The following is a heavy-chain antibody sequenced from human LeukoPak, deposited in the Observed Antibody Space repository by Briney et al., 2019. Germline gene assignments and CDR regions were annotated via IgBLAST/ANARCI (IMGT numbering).Heavy chain of an antibody. CDR2: INPSGGST. CDR1: GYTFTSYY. CDR3: ARDSLGVVAATFWFDP. J-gene: IGHJ5*02. V-gene: IGHV1-46*01. Sequence: ASVKVSCKASGYTFTSYYMHWVRQAPGQGLEWMGIINPSGGSTSYAQKFQGRVTMTRDTSTSTVYMELSSLRSEDTAVYYCARDSLGVVAATFWFDPWGQGTLVTVSS. D-gene: IGHD2-15*01.